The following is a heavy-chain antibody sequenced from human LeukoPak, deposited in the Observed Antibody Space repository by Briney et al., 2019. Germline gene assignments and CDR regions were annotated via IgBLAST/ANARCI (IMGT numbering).Heavy chain of an antibody. V-gene: IGHV4-39*01. CDR2: IYYSGST. D-gene: IGHD3-10*01. CDR1: GGSISSRSYY. Sequence: SETVSLTCTVSGGSISSRSYYWAWIRQPPGKGLEWIGSIYYSGSTYYNPSLKRRVTISVDTSKNQFSLKLSSMTAADTAVYYCARLRFGELPYCYGMDVWGQGPRVTVSS. J-gene: IGHJ6*02. CDR3: ARLRFGELPYCYGMDV.